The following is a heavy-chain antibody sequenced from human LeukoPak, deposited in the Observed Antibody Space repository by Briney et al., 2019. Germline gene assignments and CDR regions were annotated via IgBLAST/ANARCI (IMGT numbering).Heavy chain of an antibody. Sequence: ASVKVSRKASGYTFTSYGISWVRQAPGQGLEWMGWISAYNGNTNYAQKLQGRVTVTTDTSTSTAYMELRSLRSDDTAVYYCARVGYCSSTSCFDYWGQGTLVTVSS. J-gene: IGHJ4*02. V-gene: IGHV1-18*01. D-gene: IGHD2-2*01. CDR2: ISAYNGNT. CDR1: GYTFTSYG. CDR3: ARVGYCSSTSCFDY.